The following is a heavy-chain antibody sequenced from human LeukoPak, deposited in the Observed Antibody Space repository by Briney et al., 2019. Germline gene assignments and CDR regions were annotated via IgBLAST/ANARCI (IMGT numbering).Heavy chain of an antibody. V-gene: IGHV3-9*03. CDR3: ARLDGAFDI. CDR1: GFTFSSYG. CDR2: ITWNSDNI. D-gene: IGHD5-24*01. Sequence: GGSLRLSCAASGFTFSSYGMHWVRQVPGKGLEWVSGITWNSDNIDYADSVKGRFTISRDNAKNSLYLLMNGLRPEDMALYFCARLDGAFDIWGQGTMVTVSS. J-gene: IGHJ3*02.